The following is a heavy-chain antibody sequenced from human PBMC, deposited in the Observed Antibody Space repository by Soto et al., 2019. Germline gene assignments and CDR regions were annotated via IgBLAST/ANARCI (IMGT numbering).Heavy chain of an antibody. Sequence: SETLSLTCAVYGGSFSGYYWSWIRQPPGKGLEWIGEINHSGSTNYNPSLKSRVTISVDTSKNQFSLKLSSVTAADTAVYYCARAYCSSTTPRKKQTTGYYYYYYYMDVWGKGTTVTVSS. D-gene: IGHD2-2*01. CDR3: ARAYCSSTTPRKKQTTGYYYYYYYMDV. V-gene: IGHV4-34*01. J-gene: IGHJ6*03. CDR2: INHSGST. CDR1: GGSFSGYY.